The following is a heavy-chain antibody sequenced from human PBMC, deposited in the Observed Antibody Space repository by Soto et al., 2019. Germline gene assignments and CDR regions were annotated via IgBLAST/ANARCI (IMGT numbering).Heavy chain of an antibody. CDR1: GDSISSSY. Sequence: SETLSLTCTVSGDSISSSYWSWIRQSPGKGLEWIGYIYYSGFTNYNPSLKSRVTISVDTSKNQFSLKLSSVTAADTAVFYCARHIHNDHGDHNWFELWGPGILVTVSS. CDR2: IYYSGFT. V-gene: IGHV4-59*08. D-gene: IGHD4-17*01. J-gene: IGHJ5*02. CDR3: ARHIHNDHGDHNWFEL.